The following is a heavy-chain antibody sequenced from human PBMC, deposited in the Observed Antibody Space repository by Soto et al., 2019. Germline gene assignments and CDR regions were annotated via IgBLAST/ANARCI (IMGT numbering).Heavy chain of an antibody. CDR1: GDSISRSY. Sequence: PSETLSLTCTVSGDSISRSYWSWIRQSPGKGLEWIGHIYDSGDTDYNPSLKSRVTISVDTSKSQFSLKLRSVTAADTAIYYCARVSRHVVPADYNWFDPWGPGTLVTVSS. V-gene: IGHV4-59*01. CDR2: IYDSGDT. J-gene: IGHJ5*02. D-gene: IGHD2-2*01. CDR3: ARVSRHVVPADYNWFDP.